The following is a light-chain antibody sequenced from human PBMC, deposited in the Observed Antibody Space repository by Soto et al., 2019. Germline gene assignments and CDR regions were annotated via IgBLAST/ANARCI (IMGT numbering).Light chain of an antibody. V-gene: IGLV2-8*01. CDR2: QVT. CDR1: SSDVGAINF. J-gene: IGLJ1*01. CDR3: SSKAVNSVYV. Sequence: QSVLTQPPSASGSPGQSGTISCTGTSSDVGAINFVSWYQQHPGKAPKLMIYQVTKRPKGFPDRFSASKSGNTASLTVSGFQAEDVADYYCSSKAVNSVYVFGTGTKLTVL.